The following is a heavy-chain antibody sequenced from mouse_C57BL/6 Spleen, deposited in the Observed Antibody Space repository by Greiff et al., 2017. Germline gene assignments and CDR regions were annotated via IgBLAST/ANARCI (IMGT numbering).Heavy chain of an antibody. D-gene: IGHD3-1*01. CDR1: GYAFSSSW. CDR2: IYPGDGDT. Sequence: QVQLQQSGPELVKPGASVNISCKASGYAFSSSWMNWVKQRPGKGLEWIGRIYPGDGDTNYNGKFKGKATLTADKSSRTAYMQRSSLTAEDSRVYFCARWGHSAWGQGTLVTVSA. V-gene: IGHV1-82*01. CDR3: ARWGHSA. J-gene: IGHJ3*02.